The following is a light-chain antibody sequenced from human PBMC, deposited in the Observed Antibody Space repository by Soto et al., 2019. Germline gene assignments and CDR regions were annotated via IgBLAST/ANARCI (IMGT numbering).Light chain of an antibody. V-gene: IGLV2-8*01. J-gene: IGLJ3*02. CDR1: SSDVGGYNY. Sequence: ALTQPPSASGSPGQSVTISCTGTSSDVGGYNYVSWYQQYPGRAPKLMIYEVTKRPSGVPDRFSGSKSGNTASLTVSGLQAEDEADYYCSSYAASNNFYFVFGGGTKLTVL. CDR2: EVT. CDR3: SSYAASNNFYFV.